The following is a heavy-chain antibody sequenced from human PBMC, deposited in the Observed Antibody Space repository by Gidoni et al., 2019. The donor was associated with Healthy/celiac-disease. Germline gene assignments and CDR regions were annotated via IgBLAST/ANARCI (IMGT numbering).Heavy chain of an antibody. CDR3: ARQVRDYGDYGGNWFDP. J-gene: IGHJ5*02. CDR1: GGSISSSSYY. Sequence: QLQLQESGPGLVKPSETLSLTCTVSGGSISSSSYYWGWIRQPPGKGLEWIGSICYSGSTYYTPSLKSRVTISVDTSKNQFSLKLSSVTAADTAVYYCARQVRDYGDYGGNWFDPWGQGTLVTVSS. V-gene: IGHV4-39*01. CDR2: ICYSGST. D-gene: IGHD4-17*01.